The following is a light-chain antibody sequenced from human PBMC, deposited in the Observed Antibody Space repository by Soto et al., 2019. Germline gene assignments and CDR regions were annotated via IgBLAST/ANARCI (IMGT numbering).Light chain of an antibody. Sequence: EIVLTQSPGTLSLSPGERATLSCRASQSVSSSYLAWYQQKPGQAPRLLIYGASSRATSIPDRFSVSGSGTNFTLTISRLEPEDFAVYYCQQYGSSPPWTFGQGTKVEIK. CDR2: GAS. CDR3: QQYGSSPPWT. CDR1: QSVSSSY. J-gene: IGKJ1*01. V-gene: IGKV3-20*01.